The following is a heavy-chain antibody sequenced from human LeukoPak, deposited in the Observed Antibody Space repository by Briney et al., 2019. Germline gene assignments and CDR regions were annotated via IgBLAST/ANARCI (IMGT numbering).Heavy chain of an antibody. CDR2: ISGSGGST. CDR1: GFTFSSYA. J-gene: IGHJ4*02. Sequence: GGSLRLSCAASGFTFSSYAMSWVRQAPRKGLEWVSAISGSGGSTYYADSVKGRFTISRDNSKNTLYLQMNSLRAEDTAVYYCAKQLRPYDSSGYYYDYWGQGTLVTVSS. CDR3: AKQLRPYDSSGYYYDY. D-gene: IGHD3-22*01. V-gene: IGHV3-23*01.